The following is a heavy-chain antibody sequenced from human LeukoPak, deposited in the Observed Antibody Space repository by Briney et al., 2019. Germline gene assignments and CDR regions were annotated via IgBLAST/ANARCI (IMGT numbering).Heavy chain of an antibody. J-gene: IGHJ3*02. CDR3: AKGFVVRGVSPIRPPLSGAFHI. CDR1: GFTFSSYA. D-gene: IGHD3-10*01. V-gene: IGHV3-23*01. Sequence: GGSLRLSCAASGFTFSSYAMSWVRQAPGKGLEWVSGISGSGGSTDYADSLKGRFTISRDNSKNTLYLQMNSLRAEDTAVYYCAKGFVVRGVSPIRPPLSGAFHIWGQGTMVTVSS. CDR2: ISGSGGST.